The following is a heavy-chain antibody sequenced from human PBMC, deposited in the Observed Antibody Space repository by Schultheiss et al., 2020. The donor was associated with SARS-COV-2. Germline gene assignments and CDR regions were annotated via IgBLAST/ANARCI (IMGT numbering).Heavy chain of an antibody. D-gene: IGHD3-16*02. CDR2: INHSGST. CDR3: ARTKADYDYVWGSYRLNWFDP. CDR1: GGSFSGYY. V-gene: IGHV4-34*01. Sequence: ETLSLTCAVYGGSFSGYYWSWIRQPPGKGLEWIGEINHSGSTNYNPSLKSRVTISVDTSKNQFSLKLSSVTAADTAVYYCARTKADYDYVWGSYRLNWFDPWGQGTLVTVSS. J-gene: IGHJ5*02.